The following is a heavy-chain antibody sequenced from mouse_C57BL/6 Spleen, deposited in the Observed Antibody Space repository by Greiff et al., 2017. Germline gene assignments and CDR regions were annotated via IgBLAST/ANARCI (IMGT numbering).Heavy chain of an antibody. V-gene: IGHV1-80*01. CDR2: IYPGDGDT. J-gene: IGHJ2*01. Sequence: VKLMESGAELVKPGASVKISCKASGYAFSSYWMNWVKQRPGKGLEWIGQIYPGDGDTNYYGKFKGKATLTADKSSSTAYMQLSSLTSEDSAVYFCARSPYDYALDYWGQGTTLTVSS. CDR1: GYAFSSYW. CDR3: ARSPYDYALDY. D-gene: IGHD2-4*01.